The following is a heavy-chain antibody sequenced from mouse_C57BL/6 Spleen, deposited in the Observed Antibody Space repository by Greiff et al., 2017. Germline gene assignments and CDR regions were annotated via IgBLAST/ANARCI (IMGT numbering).Heavy chain of an antibody. CDR2: IDPETGGT. J-gene: IGHJ3*01. CDR1: GYTFTDYE. Sequence: VQLQQSGAELVRPGASVTLSCKASGYTFTDYEMPWVKQTPVHGLEWIGAIDPETGGTAYNQKFKGKAILTADKTSSTAYMELRSLTSEDSAVYYCTYSNFGWFAYWGQGTLVTVSA. V-gene: IGHV1-15*01. CDR3: TYSNFGWFAY. D-gene: IGHD2-5*01.